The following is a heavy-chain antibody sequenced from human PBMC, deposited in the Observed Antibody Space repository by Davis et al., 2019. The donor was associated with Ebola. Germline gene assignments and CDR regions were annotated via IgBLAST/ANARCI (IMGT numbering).Heavy chain of an antibody. CDR3: ARSSAGVGATTTP. CDR2: IIPIFGTA. Sequence: AASVKVSCKASGGTFSSYAISWVRQAPGQGLEWMGGIIPIFGTANYAQKFQGRVTITADKSTSTAYMELSSLRSEDTAVYYCARSSAGVGATTTPWGQGTLVTVSS. V-gene: IGHV1-69*06. CDR1: GGTFSSYA. J-gene: IGHJ5*02. D-gene: IGHD1-26*01.